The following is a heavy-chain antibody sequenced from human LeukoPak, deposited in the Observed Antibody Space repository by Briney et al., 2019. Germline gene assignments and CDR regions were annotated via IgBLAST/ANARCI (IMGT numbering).Heavy chain of an antibody. J-gene: IGHJ3*01. D-gene: IGHD1-26*01. CDR3: ARDRAGLGLLDF. Sequence: SQTLSLTCAVSGGPISSGGYSWTWNRQPPGKGLEWIGYIFQSGSPSYNPSLRSRVTISVDTSRNHFSLELISVTAADTAMYYCARDRAGLGLLDFWGQGTMVTVSS. CDR2: IFQSGSP. CDR1: GGPISSGGYS. V-gene: IGHV4-30-2*01.